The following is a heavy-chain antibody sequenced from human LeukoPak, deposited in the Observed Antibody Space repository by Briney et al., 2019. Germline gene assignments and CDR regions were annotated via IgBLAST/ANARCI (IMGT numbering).Heavy chain of an antibody. CDR2: IYYSGST. J-gene: IGHJ4*02. Sequence: SETLSLACTVSGGSISSSSYYWGWIRQPPGKGLEWIGSIYYSGSTYYNPSLKSRVTISVDTSKNQFSLKLSSVTAADTAVYYCARLRGGQRWLQLPYYFDYWGQGTLVTVSS. V-gene: IGHV4-39*01. CDR1: GGSISSSSYY. CDR3: ARLRGGQRWLQLPYYFDY. D-gene: IGHD5-24*01.